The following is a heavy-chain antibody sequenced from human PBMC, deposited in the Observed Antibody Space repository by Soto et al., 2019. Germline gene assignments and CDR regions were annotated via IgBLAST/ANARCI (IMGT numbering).Heavy chain of an antibody. CDR1: GGSISSYY. D-gene: IGHD2-8*01. CDR3: ARQIVGYCTNGVCYTPWFDP. J-gene: IGHJ5*02. CDR2: IYYSGST. Sequence: SETLSLTCTVSGGSISSYYWSWIRQPPGKGLEWIGYIYYSGSTNYNPSLKSRVTISVDTSKNQFSLKLSSVTAADTAVYYCARQIVGYCTNGVCYTPWFDPWGQGTLVTLSS. V-gene: IGHV4-59*08.